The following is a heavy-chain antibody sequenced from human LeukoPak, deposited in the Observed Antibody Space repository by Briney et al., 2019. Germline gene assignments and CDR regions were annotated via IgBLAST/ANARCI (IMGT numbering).Heavy chain of an antibody. V-gene: IGHV3-33*08. CDR3: ARGGSSGYYFDY. CDR2: IWYDGSNK. J-gene: IGHJ4*02. Sequence: GGSLRLSCSASGFTFSSYAMHWVRQAPGKGLEWVAVIWYDGSNKYYADSVKGRFTISRDNSKNTLYLQMNSLRAEDTAVYYCARGGSSGYYFDYWGQGTLVTVSS. CDR1: GFTFSSYA. D-gene: IGHD3-22*01.